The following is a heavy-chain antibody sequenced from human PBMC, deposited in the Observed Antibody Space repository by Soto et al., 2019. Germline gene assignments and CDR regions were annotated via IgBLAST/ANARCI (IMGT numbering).Heavy chain of an antibody. D-gene: IGHD3-22*01. CDR3: ASSSSGYYGY. J-gene: IGHJ4*02. CDR2: IHYSGST. CDR1: GGSINNYY. Sequence: PSETLSLTCTVSGGSINNYYWSWIRQPPGKGLEWIGYIHYSGSTNYNPSLKSRVTISVDTSKNQFSLKLSSVTAADTAVYYCASSSSGYYGYWGQGTLVTVSS. V-gene: IGHV4-59*01.